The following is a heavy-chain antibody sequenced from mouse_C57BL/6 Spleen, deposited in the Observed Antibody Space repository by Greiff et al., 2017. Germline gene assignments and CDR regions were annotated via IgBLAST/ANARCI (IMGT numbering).Heavy chain of an antibody. Sequence: VQLQQSGAELARPGASVKLSCKASGYTFTSYGISWVKQRPGQGLEWIGEIAPRSGNTYYNEKFKGKATLTADKASSTAYMGLRSLTSEDSAVYFCAREGGDYWGQGTSVTVSS. CDR2: IAPRSGNT. CDR1: GYTFTSYG. J-gene: IGHJ4*01. V-gene: IGHV1-81*01. CDR3: AREGGDY.